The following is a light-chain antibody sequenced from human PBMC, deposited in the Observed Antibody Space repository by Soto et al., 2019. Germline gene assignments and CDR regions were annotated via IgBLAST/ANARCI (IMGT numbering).Light chain of an antibody. CDR3: QQSYSTPPFT. J-gene: IGKJ2*01. CDR2: AAS. CDR1: QTISSY. Sequence: DIQMTQSPSSLSASVGDRVTISCRASQTISSYLNWYQLKPGKAPKLLIYAASRLQSGVPSRFSGSGSGTDFTLTISSLQPEDFATYFCQQSYSTPPFTFGQGTKVDIK. V-gene: IGKV1-39*01.